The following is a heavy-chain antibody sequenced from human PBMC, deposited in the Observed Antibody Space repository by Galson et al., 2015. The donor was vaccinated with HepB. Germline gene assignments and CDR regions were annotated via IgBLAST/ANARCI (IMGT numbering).Heavy chain of an antibody. CDR1: GYTFTSYG. D-gene: IGHD3-10*01. J-gene: IGHJ3*02. Sequence: SVKASCKASGYTFTSYGITWVRQAPGQGLEWMGWISTYSGNTNYAQKLQGRVTITTDTSTSTAYMELRSLRSDDTAVYYCAISGGDASDIWGQGTMVTVSS. CDR2: ISTYSGNT. CDR3: AISGGDASDI. V-gene: IGHV1-18*04.